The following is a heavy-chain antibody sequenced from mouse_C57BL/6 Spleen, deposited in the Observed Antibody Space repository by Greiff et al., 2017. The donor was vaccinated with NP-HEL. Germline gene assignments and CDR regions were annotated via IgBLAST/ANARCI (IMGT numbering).Heavy chain of an antibody. J-gene: IGHJ3*01. V-gene: IGHV1-52*01. CDR3: ARGSSGAFAY. D-gene: IGHD3-2*02. CDR2: IDPSDSET. Sequence: QVQLQQPGAELVRPGSSVKLSCKASGYTFTSYWMHWVKQRPIQGLEWIGNIDPSDSETHSNQKFKDKATLTVDKSSSTAYMQLSSLTSEDSAVYDCARGSSGAFAYWGQGTLGTVSA. CDR1: GYTFTSYW.